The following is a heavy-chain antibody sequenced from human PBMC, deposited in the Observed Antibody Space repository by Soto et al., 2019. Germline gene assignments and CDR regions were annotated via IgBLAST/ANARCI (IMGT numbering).Heavy chain of an antibody. CDR1: GFMFSAYA. Sequence: EVQLLESGGGLVQPGGSLRLSCGASGFMFSAYAMKWVRQAPGRGLECVAFISGSGDDTYYADSVKGRFTISRDNSNDTLYLSLNSLRAEDTATYYCAKAKYSGGRIVVVPGVQNYIDPWGQGTLVTVSS. D-gene: IGHD3-22*01. CDR3: AKAKYSGGRIVVVPGVQNYIDP. J-gene: IGHJ5*02. CDR2: ISGSGDDT. V-gene: IGHV3-23*01.